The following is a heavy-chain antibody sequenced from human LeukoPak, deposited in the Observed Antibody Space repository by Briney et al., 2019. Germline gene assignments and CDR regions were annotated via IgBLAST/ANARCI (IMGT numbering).Heavy chain of an antibody. V-gene: IGHV4-4*09. CDR2: FYNGVPP. CDR1: GAPISRFY. Sequence: SETLSLICTTSGAPISRFYWSWVRQPPGKGLEWIGNFYNGVPPFFNPSRKSPVTLSVEPSKTQFSLQLASVTAADTAVYYCVQTTGWPGFDYWGQGILVTVSS. CDR3: VQTTGWPGFDY. D-gene: IGHD6-19*01. J-gene: IGHJ4*02.